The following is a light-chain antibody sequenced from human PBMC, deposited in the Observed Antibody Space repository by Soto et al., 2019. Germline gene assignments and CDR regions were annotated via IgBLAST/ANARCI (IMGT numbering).Light chain of an antibody. CDR2: ASS. Sequence: DIQMTQSPSSLSASVGDRVTITCRASQSISTYLNWYQYKPGRAPKLLISASSTLQSGVPSRFSGSGSGTYFTLTISSLQPEDFSTHYCQQSFSTPTWTFGQGTKVEVK. CDR1: QSISTY. J-gene: IGKJ1*01. CDR3: QQSFSTPTWT. V-gene: IGKV1-39*01.